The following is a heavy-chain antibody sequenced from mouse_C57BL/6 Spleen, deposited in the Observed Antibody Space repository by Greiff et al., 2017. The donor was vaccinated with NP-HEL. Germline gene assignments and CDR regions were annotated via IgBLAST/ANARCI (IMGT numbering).Heavy chain of an antibody. J-gene: IGHJ4*01. Sequence: EVKVEESGGGLVQPGGSMKLSCAASGFTFSDAWMDWVRQSPEKGLEWVAEIRNKANNHATYYAESVKGRFTISRDDSKSSVYLQMNSLRAEDTGIYYCTRQGYDVYYYAMDYWGQGTSVTVSS. D-gene: IGHD2-2*01. CDR1: GFTFSDAW. CDR2: IRNKANNHAT. V-gene: IGHV6-6*01. CDR3: TRQGYDVYYYAMDY.